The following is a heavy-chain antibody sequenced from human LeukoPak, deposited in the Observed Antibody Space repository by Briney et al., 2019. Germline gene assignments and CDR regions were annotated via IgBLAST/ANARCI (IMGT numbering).Heavy chain of an antibody. J-gene: IGHJ4*02. V-gene: IGHV3-64*01. CDR2: ISSNGGST. CDR3: ARGSRNYYDSSGYYYY. Sequence: GGSLRLSCAASGFTFSSYAMHWVRQAPGKGLEYVSAISSNGGSTYYANSVKGRFTISRDNSKNTLYLQMGSLRAEDMAVYYCARGSRNYYDSSGYYYYWGQGTLVTVSS. D-gene: IGHD3-22*01. CDR1: GFTFSSYA.